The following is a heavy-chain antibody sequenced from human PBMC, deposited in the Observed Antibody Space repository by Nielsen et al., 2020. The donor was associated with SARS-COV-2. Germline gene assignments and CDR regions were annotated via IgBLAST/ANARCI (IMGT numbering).Heavy chain of an antibody. Sequence: SETLSLTCTVSGGSISSYYWSWIRQPPGKGLEWIGYIYYSGSTNYNPSLKSRVTISVDTSKNQFSLKLSSVTAADTAVYYCARDHLSVSTRWFDPWGQGTLVTVSS. CDR1: GGSISSYY. CDR3: ARDHLSVSTRWFDP. V-gene: IGHV4-59*12. D-gene: IGHD3-3*02. J-gene: IGHJ5*02. CDR2: IYYSGST.